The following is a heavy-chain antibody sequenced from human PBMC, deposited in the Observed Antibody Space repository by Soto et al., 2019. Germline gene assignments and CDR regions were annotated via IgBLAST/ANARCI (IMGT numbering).Heavy chain of an antibody. V-gene: IGHV3-23*01. D-gene: IGHD5-18*01. CDR2: ISGSGGST. CDR1: GFTFSSYA. Sequence: GGSLRLSCAASGFTFSSYAMSWVRQAPGKGLEWVSAISGSGGSTYYADSVKGRFTISRDNSKNTLYLQMNSLRAEDTALDYCAKSPNVDTAMDDAFDIWGQGTMVTVSS. J-gene: IGHJ3*02. CDR3: AKSPNVDTAMDDAFDI.